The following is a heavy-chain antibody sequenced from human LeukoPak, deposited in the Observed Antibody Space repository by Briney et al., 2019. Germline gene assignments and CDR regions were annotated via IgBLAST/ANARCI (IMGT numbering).Heavy chain of an antibody. CDR3: AKGWSKSSLDGFDI. V-gene: IGHV3-23*01. Sequence: GGSLRLSCAASGFTFCTYAMSWVRQAPGKGLEWVSGTSGSGGSTYYTDSVKRRFIISRDNSSNTLYLQIHSLTAEDTAVYYCAKGWSKSSLDGFDIWGQGTMVTVSS. D-gene: IGHD1-26*01. CDR1: GFTFCTYA. CDR2: TSGSGGST. J-gene: IGHJ3*02.